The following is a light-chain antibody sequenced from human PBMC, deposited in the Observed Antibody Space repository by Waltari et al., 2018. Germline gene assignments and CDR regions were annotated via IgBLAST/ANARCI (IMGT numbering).Light chain of an antibody. J-gene: IGLJ1*01. CDR2: EVS. V-gene: IGLV2-14*01. CDR3: SSHTSTVPHV. Sequence: QSALTQPASVSGSPGQSITISCTGTSNAVGGHGYFPWYQQYPGKAPKLIIYEVSYRPSGISTRFSGSKSGNTASLTISGLQADDEADYYCSSHTSTVPHVFGTGTRVTVV. CDR1: SNAVGGHGY.